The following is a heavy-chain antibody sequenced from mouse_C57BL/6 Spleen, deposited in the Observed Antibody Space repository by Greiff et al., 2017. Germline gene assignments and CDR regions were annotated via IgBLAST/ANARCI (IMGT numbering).Heavy chain of an antibody. V-gene: IGHV2-5*01. J-gene: IGHJ4*01. CDR1: GFSLTSYG. CDR2: IWRGGST. Sequence: VQLQQSGPGLVQPSQSLSITCTVSGFSLTSYGVHWVRQSPGKGLEWLGVIWRGGSTDYNAAFMSRLSITKDNSKSQVFFKMNSLQADDTGIYYCAKKEGYSNHYAMDYWGQGTSVTVSS. D-gene: IGHD2-5*01. CDR3: AKKEGYSNHYAMDY.